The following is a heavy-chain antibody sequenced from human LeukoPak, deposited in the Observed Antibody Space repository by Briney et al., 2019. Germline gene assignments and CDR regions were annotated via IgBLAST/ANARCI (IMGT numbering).Heavy chain of an antibody. CDR3: ARDLNGYDTLTPYHYFDY. Sequence: GGSLRLSCAASGFTFNSYWMGWVRQAPGKGLEWVANIKQDGSEKYYVDSVKGRFTISRDNAKNSLYLQMNSLRAEDTAVYYCARDLNGYDTLTPYHYFDYWGQGTLVTVSS. V-gene: IGHV3-7*01. J-gene: IGHJ4*02. CDR2: IKQDGSEK. CDR1: GFTFNSYW. D-gene: IGHD3-9*01.